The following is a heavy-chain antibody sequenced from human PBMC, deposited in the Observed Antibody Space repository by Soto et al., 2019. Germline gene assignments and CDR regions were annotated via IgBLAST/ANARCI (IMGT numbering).Heavy chain of an antibody. V-gene: IGHV3-43*01. D-gene: IGHD5-12*01. Sequence: GGSLRLSCAASGFTFDDYTMHWVRQAPGKGLEWVSLISWDGGSTYYADSVKGRFTISRDNSKNSLYLQMNSLRTEDTALYYCAKDTGKYRGYDSISYYYYGMDVWGQGTTVTVSS. CDR3: AKDTGKYRGYDSISYYYYGMDV. J-gene: IGHJ6*02. CDR1: GFTFDDYT. CDR2: ISWDGGST.